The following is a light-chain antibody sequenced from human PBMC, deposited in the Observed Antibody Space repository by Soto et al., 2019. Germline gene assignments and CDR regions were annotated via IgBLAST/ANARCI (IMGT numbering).Light chain of an antibody. V-gene: IGKV3-20*01. J-gene: IGKJ3*01. CDR3: QQYGSSPPFT. CDR1: QTFSSY. CDR2: GAS. Sequence: EIVLTQSPGTLSLSPGERATLSCRASQTFSSYLAWYQQKPGQAPRLLIYGASSRATGIPDRFSGSGSGTDFTLTISTLEPEDVAVYYRQQYGSSPPFTFGPGTKVDIK.